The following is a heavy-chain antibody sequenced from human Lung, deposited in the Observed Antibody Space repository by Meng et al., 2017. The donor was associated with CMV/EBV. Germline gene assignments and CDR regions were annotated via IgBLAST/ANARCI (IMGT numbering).Heavy chain of an antibody. J-gene: IGHJ6*02. CDR1: GYTFTSCD. CDR2: MNPNSGNT. D-gene: IGHD3-3*01. V-gene: IGHV1-8*01. CDR3: ARGLNGGLRFLEWLLRPYYYGMDV. Sequence: SVQVSXKASGYTFTSCDINWVRQATGQGLEWMGWMNPNSGNTGYAQKFQGRVTMTRNTSISTAYMELSSLRSEDTAVYYCARGLNGGLRFLEWLLRPYYYGMDVWGQGTXVNVSS.